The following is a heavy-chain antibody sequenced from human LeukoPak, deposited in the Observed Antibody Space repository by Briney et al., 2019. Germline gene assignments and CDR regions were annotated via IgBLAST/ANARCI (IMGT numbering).Heavy chain of an antibody. V-gene: IGHV1-18*01. CDR3: ARDYDIPDYYYYYYMDI. D-gene: IGHD3-9*01. CDR2: ISDYNGNT. Sequence: GASVKVSCMASGYTFTSYWMRWVRQAPGQGLEWMGWISDYNGNTNYAQKLQGRVTMTTDTSTSTAYMELRSLRSDDTAVYYCARDYDIPDYYYYYYMDIWGKGTTVTVSS. J-gene: IGHJ6*03. CDR1: GYTFTSYW.